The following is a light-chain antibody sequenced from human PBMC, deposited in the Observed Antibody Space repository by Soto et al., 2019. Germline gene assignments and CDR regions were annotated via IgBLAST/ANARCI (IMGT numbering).Light chain of an antibody. V-gene: IGKV3-11*01. CDR3: QQRTDRPPWT. CDR2: DAS. Sequence: EIVLTQSPATLSLSPGERATLSCRASQSIGLAIAWYQHKPGQAPRLLIFDASQRATVIPARFRGSGSGTDFTLSISSLEPEDFAVYYCQQRTDRPPWTFGQGTKVDIK. J-gene: IGKJ1*01. CDR1: QSIGLA.